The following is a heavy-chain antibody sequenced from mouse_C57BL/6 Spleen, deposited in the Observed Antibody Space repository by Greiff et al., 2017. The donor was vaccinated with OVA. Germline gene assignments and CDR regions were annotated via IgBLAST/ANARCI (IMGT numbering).Heavy chain of an antibody. CDR3: ARQGTTVRYAMDY. Sequence: EVQRVESGGGLVQPGGSLKLSCAASGFTFSDYYMYWVRQTPEKRLEWVAYISNGGGSTYYPDTVKGRFTISRDNAKNTLYLQMSRLKSEDTAMYYCARQGTTVRYAMDYWGQGTSVTVSS. J-gene: IGHJ4*01. V-gene: IGHV5-12*01. CDR1: GFTFSDYY. CDR2: ISNGGGST. D-gene: IGHD1-1*01.